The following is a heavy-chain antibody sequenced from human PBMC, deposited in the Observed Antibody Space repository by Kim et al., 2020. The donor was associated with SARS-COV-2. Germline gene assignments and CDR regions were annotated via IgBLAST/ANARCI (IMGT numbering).Heavy chain of an antibody. D-gene: IGHD1-26*01. Sequence: SVKVSCQASGGTFSSYAISWVRQAPGQGLEWMGGIIPIFGTANYAQKFQGRVTITADESTSTAYMELSSLRSEDTAVYYCARGSVGATFHFDYWGQGTLVTVSS. J-gene: IGHJ4*02. V-gene: IGHV1-69*13. CDR1: GGTFSSYA. CDR3: ARGSVGATFHFDY. CDR2: IIPIFGTA.